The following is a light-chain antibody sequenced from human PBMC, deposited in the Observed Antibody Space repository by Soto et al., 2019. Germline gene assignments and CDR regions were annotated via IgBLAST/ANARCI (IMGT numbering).Light chain of an antibody. J-gene: IGKJ1*01. CDR3: QQRSNWPRT. CDR2: DAS. CDR1: QSFSSY. Sequence: EIVLTQSPATLSLSPGEIATLSCRASQSFSSYLAWYKQKPGQAPRLLIDDASNRATGIPARFSGSGSGTGFTLTISSLEPEDFAFYYCQQRSNWPRTFGQGTKVEIK. V-gene: IGKV3-11*01.